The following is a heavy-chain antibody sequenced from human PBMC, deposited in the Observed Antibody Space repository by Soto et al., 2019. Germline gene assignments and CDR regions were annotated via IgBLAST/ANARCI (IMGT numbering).Heavy chain of an antibody. J-gene: IGHJ6*02. CDR3: AKDPRYFDWLPPYYYYYGMDV. CDR2: ISYDGSNK. CDR1: GFTFSSYG. V-gene: IGHV3-30*18. Sequence: QPGGSLRLSCAASGFTFSSYGMHWVRQAPGKGLEWVAVISYDGSNKYYADSVKGRFTISRDNSKNTLYLQMNSLRAEDTAVYYCAKDPRYFDWLPPYYYYYGMDVWGQGTTVTVSS. D-gene: IGHD3-9*01.